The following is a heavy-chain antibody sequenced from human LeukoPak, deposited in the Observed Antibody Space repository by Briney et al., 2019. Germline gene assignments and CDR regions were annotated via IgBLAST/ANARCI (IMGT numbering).Heavy chain of an antibody. D-gene: IGHD6-13*01. V-gene: IGHV1-2*02. CDR1: GYTFTSYG. Sequence: GASVKVSCKASGYTFTSYGINWVRQAPGQGLEWMGWINPNSGGTNYAQKFQGRVTMTRDTSISTAYMELSRLRSDDTAVYYCAREGSSSWYKGRKVDYFDYWGQGTLVTVSS. CDR2: INPNSGGT. CDR3: AREGSSSWYKGRKVDYFDY. J-gene: IGHJ4*02.